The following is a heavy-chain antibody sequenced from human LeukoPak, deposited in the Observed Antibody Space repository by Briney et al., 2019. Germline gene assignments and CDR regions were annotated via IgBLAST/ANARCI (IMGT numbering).Heavy chain of an antibody. CDR2: MNPNRGNT. D-gene: IGHD6-6*01. CDR3: ASRILFEYSSSFLDP. Sequence: GASVKVSCKASGYTFTSYDINWVRQATGQGLEWVGLMNPNRGNTGYAQKFERRVTITRNTSISTAYMELRSVRSEDTAVYYCASRILFEYSSSFLDPWGEGTVVSV. J-gene: IGHJ5*02. CDR1: GYTFTSYD. V-gene: IGHV1-8*01.